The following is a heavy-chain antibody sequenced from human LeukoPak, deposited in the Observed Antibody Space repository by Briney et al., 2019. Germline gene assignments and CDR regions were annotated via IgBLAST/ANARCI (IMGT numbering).Heavy chain of an antibody. CDR3: ARGCSSGTCPFDY. CDR1: GDSIKTYY. J-gene: IGHJ4*02. CDR2: IYYSGST. V-gene: IGHV4-59*01. Sequence: PSKTLSLTCTVSGDSIKTYYWSWIRQPPGKGLEWIGYIYYSGSTNYNPSLKSRVTISVDTSRNQFSLNLNSVTAADTAVYYCARGCSSGTCPFDYWGQGTLVTVSS. D-gene: IGHD2-15*01.